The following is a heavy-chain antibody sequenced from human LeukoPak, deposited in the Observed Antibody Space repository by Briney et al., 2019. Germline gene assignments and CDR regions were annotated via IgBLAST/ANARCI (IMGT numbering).Heavy chain of an antibody. D-gene: IGHD2-15*01. CDR1: RFTFDDYG. CDR2: INWNGGST. J-gene: IGHJ4*02. V-gene: IGHV3-20*04. Sequence: PGGSLRLSCAASRFTFDDYGMSWVRQAPGKGLEWVSGINWNGGSTGYADSVKGRFTISRDNAKNSLYLQMNSLRAEDTALYYCARDMCSGGSCYSESEPDYWGQGTLVTVSS. CDR3: ARDMCSGGSCYSESEPDY.